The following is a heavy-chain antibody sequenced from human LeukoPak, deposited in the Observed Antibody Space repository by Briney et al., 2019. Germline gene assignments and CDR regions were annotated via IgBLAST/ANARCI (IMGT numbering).Heavy chain of an antibody. D-gene: IGHD3-9*01. CDR3: AKGGDYDGLTGYHDADC. Sequence: GGSLRLSCAASGCTFSNYAMSWVRHAPGEGLEWVSANTGCGGTTWYADCVNGHFTISRDNSKTTLYLQMNSLRADDTAVYYCAKGGDYDGLTGYHDADCWGQGTLVTVSS. CDR1: GCTFSNYA. CDR2: NTGCGGTT. V-gene: IGHV3-23*01. J-gene: IGHJ4*02.